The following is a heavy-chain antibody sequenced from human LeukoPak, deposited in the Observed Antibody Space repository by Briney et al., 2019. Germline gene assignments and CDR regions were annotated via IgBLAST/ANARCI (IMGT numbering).Heavy chain of an antibody. CDR3: AREKDFDY. V-gene: IGHV4-39*07. CDR2: IYYSGST. Sequence: PSETLSLTCTVSGGSISSSSYYWGWIRQPPGKGLEWIGSIYYSGSTYYNPSLKSRVTISVDTSKNQFSLKLSSVTAADTAVYYCAREKDFDYWGQGTLVTVSS. J-gene: IGHJ4*02. CDR1: GGSISSSSYY.